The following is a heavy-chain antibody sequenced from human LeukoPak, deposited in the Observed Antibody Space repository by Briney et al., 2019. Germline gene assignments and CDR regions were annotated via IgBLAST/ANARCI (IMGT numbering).Heavy chain of an antibody. J-gene: IGHJ4*02. CDR1: GYTFTIYA. D-gene: IGHD6-19*01. Sequence: ASVTVSCKASGYTFTIYAMNWVRQAPGQGLEWMGWINTNTGNPTYAQGFTGRFVFSLDTSVSTAYLQISSLKAEDTAVYYCARAGYSSGGRGWPLDYWGQGTLVTVSS. V-gene: IGHV7-4-1*02. CDR2: INTNTGNP. CDR3: ARAGYSSGGRGWPLDY.